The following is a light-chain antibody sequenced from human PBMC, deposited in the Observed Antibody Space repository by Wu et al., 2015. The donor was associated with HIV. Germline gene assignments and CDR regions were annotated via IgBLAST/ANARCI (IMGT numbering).Light chain of an antibody. J-gene: IGKJ5*01. CDR2: DAS. CDR3: QQRSNWPPFT. Sequence: DIVLTQSPATVSFYPGERATLSCRASQSVGSDFAWYQQKSGQAPRLLIYDASTRATGIPARFSGSGSGTDFTLTISSLEPEDFAVYYCQQRSNWPPFTFGQGTRLEIK. V-gene: IGKV3-11*01. CDR1: QSVGSD.